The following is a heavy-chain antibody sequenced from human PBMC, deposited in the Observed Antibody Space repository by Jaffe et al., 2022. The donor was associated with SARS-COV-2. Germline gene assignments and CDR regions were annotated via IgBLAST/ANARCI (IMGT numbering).Heavy chain of an antibody. CDR3: ARAHRDCSSTSCYGVNWFDP. J-gene: IGHJ5*02. CDR2: IYPGDSDT. D-gene: IGHD2-2*01. CDR1: GYSFTSYW. Sequence: EVQLVQSGAEVKKPGESLKISCKGSGYSFTSYWIGWVRQMPGKGLEWMGIIYPGDSDTRYSPSFQGQVTISADKSISTAYLQWSSLKASDTAMYYCARAHRDCSSTSCYGVNWFDPWGQGTLVTVSS. V-gene: IGHV5-51*01.